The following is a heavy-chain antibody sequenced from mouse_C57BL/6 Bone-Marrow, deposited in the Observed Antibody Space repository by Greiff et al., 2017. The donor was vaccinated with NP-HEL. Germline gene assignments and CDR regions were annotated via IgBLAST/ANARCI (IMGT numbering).Heavy chain of an antibody. CDR3: AREPLCNYGSGRDY. Sequence: EVQLQQSGPVLVKPGASVKMSCKASGYTFTDYYMNWVKQSHGKSLEWIGVINPYNGGTSYNQKFKGKATLTVDKSSSTAYMELNSLTSEDSAVYYGAREPLCNYGSGRDYWGQGTTLTVSS. D-gene: IGHD1-1*01. CDR2: INPYNGGT. V-gene: IGHV1-19*01. CDR1: GYTFTDYY. J-gene: IGHJ2*01.